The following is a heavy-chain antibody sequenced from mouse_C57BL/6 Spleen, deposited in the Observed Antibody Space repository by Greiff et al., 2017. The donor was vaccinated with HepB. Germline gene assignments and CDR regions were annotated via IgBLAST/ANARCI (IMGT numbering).Heavy chain of an antibody. CDR2: IYPGDGDT. CDR3: ANYGYYSYYAMDY. CDR1: GYAFSSSW. Sequence: VKLMESGPELVKPGASVKISCKASGYAFSSSWMNWVKQRPGKGLEWIGRIYPGDGDTNYNGKFKGKATLTADKSSSTAYMQLSSLTSEDSAVYFCANYGYYSYYAMDYWGQGTSVTVSS. D-gene: IGHD2-1*01. V-gene: IGHV1-82*01. J-gene: IGHJ4*01.